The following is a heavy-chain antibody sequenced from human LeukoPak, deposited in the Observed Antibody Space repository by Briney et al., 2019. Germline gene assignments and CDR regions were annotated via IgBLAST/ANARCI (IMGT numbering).Heavy chain of an antibody. D-gene: IGHD3-22*01. J-gene: IGHJ3*02. Sequence: PGGSLRLSCAASGFTFSDYYMSWIRQAPGKGLEWVSYISSSSSTIYYADSVKGRFTISRDNAKNSLYLQMNSLRAEDTAVYYCARADHYYDSSGPHAFDIWGQGTMVTVSS. V-gene: IGHV3-11*04. CDR3: ARADHYYDSSGPHAFDI. CDR1: GFTFSDYY. CDR2: ISSSSSTI.